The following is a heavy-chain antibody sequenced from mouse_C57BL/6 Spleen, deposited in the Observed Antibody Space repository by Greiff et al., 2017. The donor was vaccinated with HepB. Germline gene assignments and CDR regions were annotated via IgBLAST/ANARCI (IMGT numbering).Heavy chain of an antibody. V-gene: IGHV5-9-1*02. CDR3: TRGGYDYDDAMDY. D-gene: IGHD2-4*01. Sequence: EVMLVESGDGLVKPGGSLKLSCAASGFTFSSYAMHWVRQTPEQRLEWVAYISTGGDYTYYADTVKGRFTISRDNARNTLYLQMSSLKSEDTAMYYCTRGGYDYDDAMDYWGQGTSVTVSS. CDR2: ISTGGDYT. J-gene: IGHJ4*01. CDR1: GFTFSSYA.